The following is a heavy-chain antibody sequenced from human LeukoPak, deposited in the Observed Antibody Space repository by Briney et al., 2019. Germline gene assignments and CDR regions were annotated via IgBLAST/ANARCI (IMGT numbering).Heavy chain of an antibody. CDR2: IKQEGNEK. J-gene: IGHJ5*01. Sequence: GGSLRLSCAASGFTFSSYSMNWVRQAPGKGLEWVAMIKQEGNEKYYVDSVKGRFTISRDDAKSSLFLQMNSLRVEDTAVYYCARDFQNIATDSWGQGTLVTVSS. CDR1: GFTFSSYS. D-gene: IGHD2/OR15-2a*01. CDR3: ARDFQNIATDS. V-gene: IGHV3-7*01.